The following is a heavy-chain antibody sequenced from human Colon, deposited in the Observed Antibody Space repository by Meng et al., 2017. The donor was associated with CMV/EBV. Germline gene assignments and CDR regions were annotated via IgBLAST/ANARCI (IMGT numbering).Heavy chain of an antibody. V-gene: IGHV3-33*01. CDR2: IWYDGSNK. D-gene: IGHD3-22*01. J-gene: IGHJ4*02. CDR1: GFTFSSYG. Sequence: GESLKISCAASGFTFSSYGMHWVRQAPGKGLEWVAVIWYDGSNKYYADSVKGRFTISRDNSKNTLYLQMNSLRAEDTAVYYCARGLGSSDYYYVWGQGTLVTVSS. CDR3: ARGLGSSDYYYV.